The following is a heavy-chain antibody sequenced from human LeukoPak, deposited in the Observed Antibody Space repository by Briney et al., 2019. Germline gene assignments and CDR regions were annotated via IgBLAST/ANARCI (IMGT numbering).Heavy chain of an antibody. CDR3: ARGVPGPGDFWSGYSFGHYFDY. D-gene: IGHD3-3*01. V-gene: IGHV4-31*03. Sequence: SQTLSLTCTVSGGSISSGGYYWSWIRQHPGKGLEWIGYIYYSGSTYYNPSLKSRVTISVDTSKNQFSLKLSSVTAADTAVYYCARGVPGPGDFWSGYSFGHYFDYWGQGTLVTVSS. CDR1: GGSISSGGYY. J-gene: IGHJ4*02. CDR2: IYYSGST.